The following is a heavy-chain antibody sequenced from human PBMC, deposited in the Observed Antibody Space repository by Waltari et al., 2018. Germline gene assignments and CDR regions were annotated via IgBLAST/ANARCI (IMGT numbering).Heavy chain of an antibody. D-gene: IGHD6-19*01. V-gene: IGHV3-23*01. Sequence: EVQLLESGGGLVQPGGSLRLSCAASGFTFSSYAMSWVRLAPGEGVVWVSGIGGSCGSTYYADSVKGRFTISRDNSKNTLYLQMNSLRAEDTAVYYCAKCSGWNFDYWGQGTLVTVSS. J-gene: IGHJ4*02. CDR3: AKCSGWNFDY. CDR2: IGGSCGST. CDR1: GFTFSSYA.